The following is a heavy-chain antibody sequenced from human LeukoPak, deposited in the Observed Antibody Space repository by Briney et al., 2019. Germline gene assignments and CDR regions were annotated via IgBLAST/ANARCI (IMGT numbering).Heavy chain of an antibody. D-gene: IGHD3-22*01. CDR2: IYPGDSDT. CDR1: GYSFTSYW. J-gene: IGHJ5*02. Sequence: GESLKISCKGSGYSFTSYWIGWVRQTPGKGLEWMGIIYPGDSDTRYSPSFQGQVTISADKSISTAYLQWSSLKASDTAMYYCARLKEDDSSGYYYPRDWFDPWGQGTLVTVSS. V-gene: IGHV5-51*01. CDR3: ARLKEDDSSGYYYPRDWFDP.